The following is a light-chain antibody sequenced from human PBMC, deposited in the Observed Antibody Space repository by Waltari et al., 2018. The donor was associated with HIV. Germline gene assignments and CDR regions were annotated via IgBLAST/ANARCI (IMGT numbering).Light chain of an antibody. CDR3: QQYYSSPWT. V-gene: IGKV4-1*01. J-gene: IGKJ1*01. CDR1: QSVLYSSSNRNY. Sequence: DIVMTQSPDSLAVSPGERATINCKSSQSVLYSSSNRNYLAWYQQKPGQPPKLLIYWASTRESGVPDRFSGSGSGTDFTLTISSLQAEDVAVYYCQQYYSSPWTFGQGTKVEIK. CDR2: WAS.